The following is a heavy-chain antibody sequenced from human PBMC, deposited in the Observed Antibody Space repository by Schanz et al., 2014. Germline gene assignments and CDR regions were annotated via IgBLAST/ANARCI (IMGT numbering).Heavy chain of an antibody. CDR1: GGTFSRLT. CDR2: ISTSNGNT. D-gene: IGHD3-9*01. Sequence: QVQLVQSGAEVKKPGASMKVSCKASGGTFSRLTFSWVRQAPGQGLEWMGWISTSNGNTNYIQKLQGRVTMTTDTSTSTAYMELRSLRSDDTAVYYCARVQDDILTGSEYYYGMDVWGQGTTVTVSS. V-gene: IGHV1-18*01. J-gene: IGHJ6*02. CDR3: ARVQDDILTGSEYYYGMDV.